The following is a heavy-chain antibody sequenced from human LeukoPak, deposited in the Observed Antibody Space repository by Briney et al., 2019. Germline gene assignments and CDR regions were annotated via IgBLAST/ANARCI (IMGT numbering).Heavy chain of an antibody. J-gene: IGHJ4*02. D-gene: IGHD3-10*01. Sequence: ASLKVSCTASVYTFTSYDIYWVRQATGQGLEWMGWMNPNSGNTGYAQKFQGRVTMTWNTSISTAYMELSSLRSEDTAVYYCARFDMESMVRGVIEKDYWGQGTLVTVSS. CDR2: MNPNSGNT. CDR1: VYTFTSYD. V-gene: IGHV1-8*01. CDR3: ARFDMESMVRGVIEKDY.